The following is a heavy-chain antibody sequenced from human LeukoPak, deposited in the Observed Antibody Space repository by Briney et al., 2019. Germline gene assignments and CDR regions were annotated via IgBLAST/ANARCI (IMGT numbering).Heavy chain of an antibody. CDR1: GFSFSTFA. V-gene: IGHV3-64D*06. Sequence: PGGSLRLSCSASGFSFSTFAMHWVRQAPGKGLEYVSTISGDGGSTYYADSVKGRFTTPRDNSRNTLFLQMSSLRAEDSAVYYCVKDRGQGYYFDYWGQGTLVTVSS. CDR2: ISGDGGST. D-gene: IGHD3-10*01. CDR3: VKDRGQGYYFDY. J-gene: IGHJ4*02.